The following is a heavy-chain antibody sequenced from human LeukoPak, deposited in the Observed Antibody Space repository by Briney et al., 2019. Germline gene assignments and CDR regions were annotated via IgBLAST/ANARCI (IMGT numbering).Heavy chain of an antibody. J-gene: IGHJ4*02. Sequence: GRSLRLSCAASGFTFSSYAMHLVRQAPGKGLEWVAVISYDGSNKYYADSVKGRFTISRDNSKNTLYLQMNSLRAEDTAVYYCAREGKVVAYFDYWGQGTLVTVSS. CDR1: GFTFSSYA. CDR2: ISYDGSNK. D-gene: IGHD3-22*01. V-gene: IGHV3-30-3*01. CDR3: AREGKVVAYFDY.